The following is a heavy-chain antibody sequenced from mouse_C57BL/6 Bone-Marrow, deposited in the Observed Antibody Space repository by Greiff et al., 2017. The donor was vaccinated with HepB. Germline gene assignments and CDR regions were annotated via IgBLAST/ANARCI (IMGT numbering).Heavy chain of an antibody. D-gene: IGHD2-4*01. CDR1: GYSITSGYY. Sequence: ESGPGLVKPSQSLSLTCSVTGYSITSGYYWNWIRQFPGNKLEWMGYISYDGSNNYNPSLKNRISITRDTSKNQFFLKLNSVTTEDTATYYCARSPLYDYDAWFAYWGQGTLVTVSA. CDR3: ARSPLYDYDAWFAY. CDR2: ISYDGSN. V-gene: IGHV3-6*01. J-gene: IGHJ3*01.